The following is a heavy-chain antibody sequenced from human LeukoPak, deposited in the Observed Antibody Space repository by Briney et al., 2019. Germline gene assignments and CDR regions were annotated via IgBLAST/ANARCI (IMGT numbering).Heavy chain of an antibody. Sequence: PSETQSLTCTVSGDSISSGNYWGYIRQSPGKGLEWIGSLYRSGNTYYNPSLKSRVIMSVDTSKNQFSLRLRSVTAADTAIYFCARMSSLYWFFDIWGRGTLVTVSS. V-gene: IGHV4-38-2*02. J-gene: IGHJ2*01. CDR3: ARMSSLYWFFDI. D-gene: IGHD2-2*01. CDR1: GDSISSGNY. CDR2: LYRSGNT.